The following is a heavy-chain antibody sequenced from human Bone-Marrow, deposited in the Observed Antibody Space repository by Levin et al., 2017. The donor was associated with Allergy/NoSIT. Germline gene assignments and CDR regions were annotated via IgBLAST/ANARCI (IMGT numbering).Heavy chain of an antibody. J-gene: IGHJ4*02. D-gene: IGHD6-13*01. CDR3: ARLLTASGTDH. CDR1: GFSFSTYA. CDR2: LSISGRDT. Sequence: PGGSLRLSCAASGFSFSTYAMSWVRQAPGKGLEWVSGLSISGRDTYYADSVKGRFTISRDNSKNTLYLQMNSLRAEDTAVYYCARLLTASGTDHWGQGTLVTVSS. V-gene: IGHV3-23*01.